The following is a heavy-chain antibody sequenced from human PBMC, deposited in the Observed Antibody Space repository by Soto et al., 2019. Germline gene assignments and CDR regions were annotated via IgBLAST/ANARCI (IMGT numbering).Heavy chain of an antibody. CDR3: ARDSKECSGGSCYPSLNWFDP. J-gene: IGHJ5*02. V-gene: IGHV4-61*01. CDR1: GGSVSSGSYY. D-gene: IGHD2-15*01. CDR2: IYYSGST. Sequence: SETLSLTCTVSGGSVSSGSYYWSWIRQPPGKGLEWIGYIYYSGSTNYNPSLKSRVTISVDTSKNQFSLKLSSVTAADTAVYYCARDSKECSGGSCYPSLNWFDPWGQGTLVTVSS.